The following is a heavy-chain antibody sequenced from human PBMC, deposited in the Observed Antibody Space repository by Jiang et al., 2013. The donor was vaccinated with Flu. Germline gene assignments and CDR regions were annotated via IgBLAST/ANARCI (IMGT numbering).Heavy chain of an antibody. J-gene: IGHJ4*02. D-gene: IGHD3-22*01. Sequence: SGAEVKKPGASVKVSCKASGYTVTSHGIIWVRQAPGKGLEWMGWINTYNGNTKSAQKFQGRVTLTRDTSTSTVYMEMRSLRPDDTAVYYCARDVRASYYDLSGDFGGTEGAEYWGQGNPGHRLL. CDR3: ARDVRASYYDLSGDFGGTEGAEY. CDR1: GYTVTSHG. V-gene: IGHV1-18*04. CDR2: INTYNGNT.